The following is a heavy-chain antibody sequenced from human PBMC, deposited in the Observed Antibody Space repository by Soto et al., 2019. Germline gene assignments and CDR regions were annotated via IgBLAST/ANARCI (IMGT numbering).Heavy chain of an antibody. V-gene: IGHV3-23*01. CDR2: ISGSGGST. CDR3: AKDPGRYSSSWYGLLDY. D-gene: IGHD6-13*01. J-gene: IGHJ4*02. CDR1: GFTFSSYA. Sequence: PGGSLRLACAASGFTFSSYAMSWVRQAPGKGLEWVSAISGSGGSTYYADSVKGRFTISRDNSKNTLYLQMNSLRAEDTAVYYCAKDPGRYSSSWYGLLDYWGQGTLVTVSS.